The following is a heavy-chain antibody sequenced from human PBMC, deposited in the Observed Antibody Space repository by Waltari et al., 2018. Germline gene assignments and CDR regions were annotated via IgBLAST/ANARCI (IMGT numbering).Heavy chain of an antibody. Sequence: QVQLVQSGAEVERPGASVRISCKASGYTFTTEYVHWLRQAPGRGFEWLGIIDPDGGGTTYAPKFRDRLSLTRDTSTSVLYMALDNLKSDDSAIYFCARGRGTLGQLLVTYWGQGTQVLVSS. D-gene: IGHD6-13*01. CDR2: IDPDGGGT. CDR3: ARGRGTLGQLLVTY. CDR1: GYTFTTEY. V-gene: IGHV1-46*01. J-gene: IGHJ4*02.